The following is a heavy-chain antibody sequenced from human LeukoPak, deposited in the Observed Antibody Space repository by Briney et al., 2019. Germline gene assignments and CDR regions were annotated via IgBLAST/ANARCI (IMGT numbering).Heavy chain of an antibody. CDR3: ARGLNSGGDY. D-gene: IGHD7-27*01. J-gene: IGHJ4*02. CDR2: ISFDGSDA. V-gene: IGHV3-74*01. Sequence: GGSLRLSCAASGFTFSGFWMHWVRQAPGKGLVWVSCISFDGSDATYADSVKGRFTISRDNAKNTLHLQMDSLTVEDTAVYYCARGLNSGGDYWGQGTLVTVSS. CDR1: GFTFSGFW.